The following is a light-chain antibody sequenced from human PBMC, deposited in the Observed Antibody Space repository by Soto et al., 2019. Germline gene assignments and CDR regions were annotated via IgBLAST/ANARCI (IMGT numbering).Light chain of an antibody. J-gene: IGLJ3*02. CDR2: EVN. Sequence: QSALTQPPSASGSPGQSVTIYCTGTSSDIGGYNSVSWYQQHPGKAPRLMIYEVNKRPSGVPDRFSGSKSGYTASLTVSGRQTEDEAFYSFSSSAGIYHYLVFGGGTKLTVL. V-gene: IGLV2-8*01. CDR1: SSDIGGYNS. CDR3: SSSAGIYHYLV.